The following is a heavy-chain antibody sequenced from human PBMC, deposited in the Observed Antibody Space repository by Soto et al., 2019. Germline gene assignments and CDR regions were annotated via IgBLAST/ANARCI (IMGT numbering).Heavy chain of an antibody. Sequence: GGSLRLSCAASGFTFSSYSMNWVRQAPGKGLEWVSSISSSSSYIYYADSVKGRFTISRDNAKNSLYLQMNSLRAEDTAVYYCVSVFYSGYDPFFDYWGQGTLVTVSS. CDR2: ISSSSSYI. CDR3: VSVFYSGYDPFFDY. CDR1: GFTFSSYS. V-gene: IGHV3-21*01. D-gene: IGHD5-12*01. J-gene: IGHJ4*02.